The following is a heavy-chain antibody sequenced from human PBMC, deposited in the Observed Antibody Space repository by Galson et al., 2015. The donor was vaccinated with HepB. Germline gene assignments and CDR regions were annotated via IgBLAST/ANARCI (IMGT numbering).Heavy chain of an antibody. CDR1: GFTFSNFA. CDR3: AKMKGLAIPDYAMDV. D-gene: IGHD6-13*01. Sequence: SLRLSCAASGFTFSNFAVSWVRQAPGKGLEWVSGISGSGRSTYYADSVKGRFTISRDNSKNTLYLQMNSLRAEDTAIYFCAKMKGLAIPDYAMDVWGRGTTVTVSS. CDR2: ISGSGRST. V-gene: IGHV3-23*01. J-gene: IGHJ6*02.